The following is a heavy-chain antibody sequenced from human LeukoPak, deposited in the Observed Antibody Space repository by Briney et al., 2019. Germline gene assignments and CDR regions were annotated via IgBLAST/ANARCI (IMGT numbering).Heavy chain of an antibody. J-gene: IGHJ6*02. CDR1: GFTFSSYG. CDR2: ISYDGSNK. V-gene: IGHV3-30*03. CDR3: ATHWEEEQQLASMDV. D-gene: IGHD6-13*01. Sequence: PGRSLRLSCAASGFTFSSYGMHWVRQAPGKGLEWVAVISYDGSNKYYAGSVKGRFTISRDNSKNTLYLQMNSLRAEDTAVYYCATHWEEEQQLASMDVWGQGTTVTVSS.